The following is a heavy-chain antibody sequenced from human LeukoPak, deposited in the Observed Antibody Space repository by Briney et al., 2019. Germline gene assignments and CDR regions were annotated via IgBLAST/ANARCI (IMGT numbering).Heavy chain of an antibody. CDR3: ARGGSNAGY. CDR2: IYRGGNI. V-gene: IGHV3-66*01. J-gene: IGHJ4*02. D-gene: IGHD1-26*01. CDR1: GFTVSNNY. Sequence: PGGSLRLSCAASGFTVSNNYMRWVRQAPGKGLEWVSFIYRGGNIYYADSVKGRFTLSRDDSKNTLYLQIHSLRVEDTAVYYCARGGSNAGYWGQGTLVAVSS.